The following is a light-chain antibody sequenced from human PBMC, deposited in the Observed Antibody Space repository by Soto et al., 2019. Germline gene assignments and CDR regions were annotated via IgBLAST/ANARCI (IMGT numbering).Light chain of an antibody. J-gene: IGKJ2*01. Sequence: DFVMTQSPDSLAVSLGERATINCKSSPSVQYSVNDKNYVAWYQQKPGQSPKFLIYWASTRDSGVPDRFSGSGSGRDFTLTISELQADDVAVYYCQQYYSTPYTFGQGNKLEI. CDR1: PSVQYSVNDKNY. V-gene: IGKV4-1*01. CDR3: QQYYSTPYT. CDR2: WAS.